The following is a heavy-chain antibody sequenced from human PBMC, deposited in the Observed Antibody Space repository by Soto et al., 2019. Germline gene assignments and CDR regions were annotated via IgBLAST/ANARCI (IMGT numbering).Heavy chain of an antibody. CDR3: AIIQGLGDYGSWSAFDY. D-gene: IGHD3-10*01. J-gene: IGHJ4*02. CDR1: GYTFTSYG. V-gene: IGHV1-18*01. Sequence: QVQLVQSGAEVKKPGASVKVSCKASGYTFTSYGISWVRQAPGQGLEWMGWISAYNGNTNYAQKLQGRVTMTTDTSTSTAYMDLRSLRSDDTAVYYCAIIQGLGDYGSWSAFDYWGQGTLVTVSS. CDR2: ISAYNGNT.